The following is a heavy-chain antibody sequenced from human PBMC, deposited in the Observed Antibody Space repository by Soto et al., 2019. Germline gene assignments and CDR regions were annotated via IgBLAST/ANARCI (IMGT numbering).Heavy chain of an antibody. J-gene: IGHJ4*02. CDR3: TTVWDCSSTSCYDY. CDR2: IKSKTDGGTT. D-gene: IGHD2-2*01. CDR1: GFTFSNAW. Sequence: GGSLRLSCAASGFTFSNAWMSWVRQAPGKGLEWVGRIKSKTDGGTTDYAAPVKGRFTISRDDSKNTLYLQMNSLKTEDTAVYYCTTVWDCSSTSCYDYWGQGTLVTVSS. V-gene: IGHV3-15*01.